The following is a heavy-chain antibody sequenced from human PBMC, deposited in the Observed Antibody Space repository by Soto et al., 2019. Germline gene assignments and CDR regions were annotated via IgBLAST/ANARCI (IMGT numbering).Heavy chain of an antibody. J-gene: IGHJ5*02. CDR2: IYYSGST. D-gene: IGHD2-15*01. CDR1: GGSTSSGDYY. V-gene: IGHV4-30-4*01. Sequence: SETLSLTCTVSGGSTSSGDYYWSWIRQPPGNGLEWIGYIYYSGSTYYNPSLKSRVTISVDTSKNQFSLNLSSVTAADTAVYYCARYKRTCSGSPCYGPSWFDPWGQGILVTVSS. CDR3: ARYKRTCSGSPCYGPSWFDP.